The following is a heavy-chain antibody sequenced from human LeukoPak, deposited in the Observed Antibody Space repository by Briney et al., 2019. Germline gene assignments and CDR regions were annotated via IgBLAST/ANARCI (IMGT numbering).Heavy chain of an antibody. CDR1: GFTVSSNY. CDR3: ARAGRSSGYYGYFDY. CDR2: IYSGGST. D-gene: IGHD3-22*01. Sequence: PGRSLRLSCAASGFTVSSNYMSWVRQAPGKGLEWVSVIYSGGSTYYADSVKGRFTISRDNSKNTLYLQMNSLRAEDTAVYYCARAGRSSGYYGYFDYWGQGTLVTVSS. V-gene: IGHV3-66*01. J-gene: IGHJ4*02.